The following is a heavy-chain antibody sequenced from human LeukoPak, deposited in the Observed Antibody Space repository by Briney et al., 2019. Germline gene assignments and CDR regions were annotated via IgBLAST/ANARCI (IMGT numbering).Heavy chain of an antibody. CDR2: IYRGDSDT. V-gene: IGHV5-51*01. CDR3: ARGGPHYFDSSGYSDAFDI. D-gene: IGHD3-22*01. CDR1: GYSFARYW. J-gene: IGHJ3*02. Sequence: GESLKISCKGSGYSFARYWIGWVRQMPGKGLEWMGIIYRGDSDTRYSPSFQGQVTISADKSISTAYLQWSSLKASDTAMYYCARGGPHYFDSSGYSDAFDIWGQGTMVTVSS.